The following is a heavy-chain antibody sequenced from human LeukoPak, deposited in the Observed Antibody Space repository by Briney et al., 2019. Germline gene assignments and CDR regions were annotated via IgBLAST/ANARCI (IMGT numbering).Heavy chain of an antibody. Sequence: PSETLSLTCTVSGGSISHSSFYWGWIRQPPGKGLEWIGNIYYSGSTYYNPSLKSRLSISLDTSKNQFSLKLSSVTAADTAVYYCASDSLGYCSSTSCYFADWGQGTLVTVSS. V-gene: IGHV4-39*07. J-gene: IGHJ4*02. CDR1: GGSISHSSFY. CDR3: ASDSLGYCSSTSCYFAD. CDR2: IYYSGST. D-gene: IGHD2-2*01.